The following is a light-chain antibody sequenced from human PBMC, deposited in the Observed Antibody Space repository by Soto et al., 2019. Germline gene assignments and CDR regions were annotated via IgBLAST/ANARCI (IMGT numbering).Light chain of an antibody. J-gene: IGKJ5*01. CDR3: QQRTKT. CDR2: DAS. CDR1: QSVGTY. Sequence: EIVLTQSPVTLSLSPGESATLSCRASQSVGTYLAWYQQRPGQAPRLLIYDASNRATGIPARFSGSGSGTDFTLTISSLEPEDFAVYYCQQRTKTFGQGTRLEVK. V-gene: IGKV3-11*01.